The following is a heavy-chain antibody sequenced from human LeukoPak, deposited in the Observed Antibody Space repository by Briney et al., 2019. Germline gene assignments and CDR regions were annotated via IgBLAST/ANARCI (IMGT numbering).Heavy chain of an antibody. D-gene: IGHD3-16*01. Sequence: GGSLRLSCAASGFTVSGTHMSWVPQAPGKGLEWVSAMYTGGTTYYADSVKGRFTISRDNSRNSLFLHMSSLRADDTAVYYCAKDEATSGGGLASWGQGTLVTVS. CDR2: MYTGGTT. CDR1: GFTVSGTH. V-gene: IGHV3-53*01. CDR3: AKDEATSGGGLAS. J-gene: IGHJ4*02.